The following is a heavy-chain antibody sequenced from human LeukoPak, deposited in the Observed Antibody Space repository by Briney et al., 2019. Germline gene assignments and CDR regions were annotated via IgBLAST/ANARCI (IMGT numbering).Heavy chain of an antibody. V-gene: IGHV3-21*01. CDR2: ITSSSSYI. CDR3: ARAVGCSGGSCYYYYYYMDV. Sequence: GGSLRLSCAASGFTFSSYSMNWVRQAPGKGLEWVSSITSSSSYIYYADSVKGRFTISRDNAKNSLYLQMNSLRAEDTAVYYCARAVGCSGGSCYYYYYYMDVWGKGTTVTISS. J-gene: IGHJ6*03. D-gene: IGHD2-15*01. CDR1: GFTFSSYS.